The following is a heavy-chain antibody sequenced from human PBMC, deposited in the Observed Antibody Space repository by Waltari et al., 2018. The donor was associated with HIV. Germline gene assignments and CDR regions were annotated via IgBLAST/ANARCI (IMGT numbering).Heavy chain of an antibody. V-gene: IGHV3-21*01. J-gene: IGHJ5*02. Sequence: EVQLVESGGGLVKPGGSLRLSCAASGFTFSSYSMNWVRQAPGKGLEWVSSISSSSSYIYYADSVKGRFTISRDNAKNSLYLQMNSLRAEDTAVYYCARGQRTGTTVWFDPWGQGTLVTVSS. CDR2: ISSSSSYI. CDR1: GFTFSSYS. CDR3: ARGQRTGTTVWFDP. D-gene: IGHD1-1*01.